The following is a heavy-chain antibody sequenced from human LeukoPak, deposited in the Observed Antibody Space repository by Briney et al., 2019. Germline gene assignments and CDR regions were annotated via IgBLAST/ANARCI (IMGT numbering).Heavy chain of an antibody. J-gene: IGHJ3*02. CDR2: ISSSSTYI. CDR1: GFTFSRFS. Sequence: GGSLRLSCAASGFTFSRFSMNWVRQAPGKGLEWVSSISSSSTYIYYADSVKGRFTNSRDNAKNSLYLQMNSLRAEDTAVYYCARDRVHHYDSSGYYSHDAFDIWGQGTMVTVSS. D-gene: IGHD3-22*01. CDR3: ARDRVHHYDSSGYYSHDAFDI. V-gene: IGHV3-21*01.